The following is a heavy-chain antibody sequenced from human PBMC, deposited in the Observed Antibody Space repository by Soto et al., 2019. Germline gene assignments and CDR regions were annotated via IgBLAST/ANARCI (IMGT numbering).Heavy chain of an antibody. CDR2: INHSEST. J-gene: IGHJ4*02. Sequence: QVQLQQWGAGLLKPSETLSLTCAVYGGSFSGYYWSWIRQPPGKGLEWIGEINHSESTNYNPSLKSRVTISVDTSKNQFSLKLSSMTAADTAVYYCARSWGRIFDYWGQGTLVTVSS. CDR1: GGSFSGYY. V-gene: IGHV4-34*01. D-gene: IGHD7-27*01. CDR3: ARSWGRIFDY.